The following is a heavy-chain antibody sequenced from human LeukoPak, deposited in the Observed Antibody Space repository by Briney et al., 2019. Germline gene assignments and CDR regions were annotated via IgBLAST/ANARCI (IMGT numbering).Heavy chain of an antibody. CDR1: GGSISSYY. J-gene: IGHJ6*03. CDR2: ISHSGST. Sequence: TSSETLSLTCTVSGGSISSYYWSWIRQPPGKGLEWIGEISHSGSTRYSPSLKSRVTVSVDTSNNQFFLNLTSVTAADTAVYYCARQDKDVWNYYNMDVWGKGTTVTVSS. V-gene: IGHV4-59*08. CDR3: ARQDKDVWNYYNMDV. D-gene: IGHD3-3*01.